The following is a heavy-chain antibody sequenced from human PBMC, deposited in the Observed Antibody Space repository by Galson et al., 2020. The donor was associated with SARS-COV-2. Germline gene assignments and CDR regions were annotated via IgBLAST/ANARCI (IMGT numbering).Heavy chain of an antibody. V-gene: IGHV4-39*01. CDR2: IYYSGST. J-gene: IGHJ6*03. CDR3: ARCKDTAMVYYYYYCMDV. D-gene: IGHD5-18*01. Sequence: SETLSLTCTVSGGSISSSSYYWGWIRQPPGKGLEWIGSIYYSGSTYYNPSLKSRVTISVDTSKNQFSLKLSSVTAADTAVYYCARCKDTAMVYYYYYCMDVWGKGTTVTISS. CDR1: GGSISSSSYY.